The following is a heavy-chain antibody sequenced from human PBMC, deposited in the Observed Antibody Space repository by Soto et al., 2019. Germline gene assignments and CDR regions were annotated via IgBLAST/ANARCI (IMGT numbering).Heavy chain of an antibody. CDR3: ARRRGNWNYYYYGMDV. V-gene: IGHV4-59*01. Sequence: PSETLSLTCTVSGGSISSYYWSWIRQPPGKGLEWIGYIYYSGSTNYNPSLKSRVTISVDTSKNQFSLKLSSVTAADTAVYYCARRRGNWNYYYYGMDVWGQGTTVTVSS. CDR1: GGSISSYY. J-gene: IGHJ6*02. CDR2: IYYSGST. D-gene: IGHD1-1*01.